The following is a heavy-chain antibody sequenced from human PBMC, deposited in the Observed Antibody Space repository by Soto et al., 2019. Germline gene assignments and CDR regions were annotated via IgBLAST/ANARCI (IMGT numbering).Heavy chain of an antibody. Sequence: ASVKVSCKASGYTFNSHAIHWVRQAPGQRPEWLGWINAGNGNTYYSEKFEGRVTFTRDTVATTVNMELTSLTSEDTAVYYCGRDQAGIGYYVDLFAPWGQGTLVTVSS. CDR1: GYTFNSHA. CDR2: INAGNGNT. CDR3: GRDQAGIGYYVDLFAP. J-gene: IGHJ5*02. V-gene: IGHV1-3*01. D-gene: IGHD3-10*02.